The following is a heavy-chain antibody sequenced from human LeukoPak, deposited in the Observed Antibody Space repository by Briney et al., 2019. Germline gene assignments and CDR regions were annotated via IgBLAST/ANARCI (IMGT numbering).Heavy chain of an antibody. CDR3: ARDQWFGESGDY. J-gene: IGHJ4*02. D-gene: IGHD3-10*01. CDR2: ISAYNGNT. CDR1: GYTFTSYG. V-gene: IGHV1-18*01. Sequence: ASVKVSCKASGYTFTSYGISWVRQAPGQGLEWMGWISAYNGNTNYAQKLQGRVTMTTDTSTSTAYTELRSLRSDDTAVYYCARDQWFGESGDYWGQGTLVTVSS.